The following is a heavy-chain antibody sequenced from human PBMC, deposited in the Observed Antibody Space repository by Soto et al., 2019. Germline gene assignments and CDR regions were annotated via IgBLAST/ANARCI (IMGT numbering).Heavy chain of an antibody. J-gene: IGHJ4*02. CDR3: ARERMVAGLHLGELYYYFDY. Sequence: QVQLQESGPGLVKPSQTLSLTCTVSGGSISSGGYYWSWIRQHPGKGLEWIGYIYYSGSTYYNPSLKSRVTISVDTSKNQFSLKLSSVTAADTAVYYCARERMVAGLHLGELYYYFDYWGQGTLVTVSS. V-gene: IGHV4-31*03. CDR2: IYYSGST. CDR1: GGSISSGGYY. D-gene: IGHD3-16*01.